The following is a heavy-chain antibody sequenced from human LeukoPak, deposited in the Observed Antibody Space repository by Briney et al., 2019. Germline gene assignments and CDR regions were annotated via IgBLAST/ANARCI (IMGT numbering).Heavy chain of an antibody. CDR1: GFTFSSYS. CDR2: ISSSSSYI. J-gene: IGHJ6*03. D-gene: IGHD3-22*01. Sequence: GGSLRLSCAASGFTFSSYSMNWVRQAPGKGLEWVSSISSSSSYIYYADSVKGRFTISRDNAKNSLYLQMNSLRAEDTAVYYCARDRSFYYDSSGYYYPDNMDVWGKGTTVTVSS. CDR3: ARDRSFYYDSSGYYYPDNMDV. V-gene: IGHV3-21*01.